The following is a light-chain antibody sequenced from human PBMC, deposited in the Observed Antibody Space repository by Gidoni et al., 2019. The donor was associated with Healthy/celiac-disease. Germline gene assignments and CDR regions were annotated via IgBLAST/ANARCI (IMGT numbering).Light chain of an antibody. CDR1: KSVSSSY. V-gene: IGKV3-20*01. Sequence: EIVLTQSPGTLSLSPGERATLSCRARKSVSSSYLAWYQKKPGQAPRLLIHGASSRATGIPDRFRGSGSGTDFTLTISRLEPEDFAVYYCQQYGSSPPTFGQGTKVEIK. J-gene: IGKJ1*01. CDR2: GAS. CDR3: QQYGSSPPT.